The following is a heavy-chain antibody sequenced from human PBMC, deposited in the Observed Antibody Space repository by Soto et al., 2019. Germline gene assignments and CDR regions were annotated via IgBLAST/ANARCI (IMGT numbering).Heavy chain of an antibody. CDR3: ARGRYGYSYGYYYYGMDV. V-gene: IGHV1-18*01. D-gene: IGHD5-18*01. CDR2: ISAYNGNT. CDR1: GYTFTSYG. Sequence: ASVKVSCKASGYTFTSYGISWVQQAPGQGLEWMGWISAYNGNTNYAQKLQGRVTMTTDTSTSTAYMELRSLRSDDTAVYYCARGRYGYSYGYYYYGMDVWGQGTTVTVSS. J-gene: IGHJ6*02.